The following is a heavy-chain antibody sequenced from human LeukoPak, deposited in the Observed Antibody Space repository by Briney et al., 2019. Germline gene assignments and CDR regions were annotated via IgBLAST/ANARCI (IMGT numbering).Heavy chain of an antibody. V-gene: IGHV3-9*01. CDR3: AKDFGEYCSSTSCYIYAFDI. Sequence: GGSLRLSCAASGFTFDDYAMHWVRQAPGKGLEWVSGISWNSGSIGYADSVKGRFTISRDNSKNTLYLQMNSLRAEDTAVYYCAKDFGEYCSSTSCYIYAFDIWGQGTMVTVSS. J-gene: IGHJ3*02. CDR1: GFTFDDYA. D-gene: IGHD2-2*02. CDR2: ISWNSGSI.